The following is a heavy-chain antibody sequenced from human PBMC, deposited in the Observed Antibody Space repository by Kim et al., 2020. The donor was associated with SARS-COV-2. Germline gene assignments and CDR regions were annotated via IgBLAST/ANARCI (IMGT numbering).Heavy chain of an antibody. Sequence: ADSVKGRFTSSRDNSKNTLYLQMNSLRAEDTAVYYCAKDLRDYGGNSGDYWGQGTLVTVSS. D-gene: IGHD2-21*02. J-gene: IGHJ4*02. V-gene: IGHV3-30*02. CDR3: AKDLRDYGGNSGDY.